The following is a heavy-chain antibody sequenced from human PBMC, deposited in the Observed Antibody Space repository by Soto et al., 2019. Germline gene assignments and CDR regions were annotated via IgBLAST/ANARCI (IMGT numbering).Heavy chain of an antibody. J-gene: IGHJ3*02. CDR3: ARSSPIHEPDAFDI. Sequence: GGSLRLSCAASGFTFSSYAMHWVRQAPGKGLEWVAVISYDGSNKYYADSVKGRFTISRDNSKNTLYLQMNSLRAEDTAVYYCARSSPIHEPDAFDIWGQGTMVTVSS. V-gene: IGHV3-30-3*01. CDR1: GFTFSSYA. CDR2: ISYDGSNK. D-gene: IGHD2-2*01.